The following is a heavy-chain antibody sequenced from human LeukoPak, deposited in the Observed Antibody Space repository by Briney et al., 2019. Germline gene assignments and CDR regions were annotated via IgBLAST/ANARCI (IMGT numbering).Heavy chain of an antibody. CDR3: ARSVGFGELLSSYYFDY. V-gene: IGHV1-2*02. D-gene: IGHD3-10*01. CDR1: GYTFTVYY. Sequence: ASVKVSCKASGYTFTVYYMHWVRQAPGQGLEWMGWINPNSGGTNYAQKFQGRVTMTRDTSISTAYMELRSLRSDDTAVYYCARSVGFGELLSSYYFDYWGQGTLVTVSS. CDR2: INPNSGGT. J-gene: IGHJ4*02.